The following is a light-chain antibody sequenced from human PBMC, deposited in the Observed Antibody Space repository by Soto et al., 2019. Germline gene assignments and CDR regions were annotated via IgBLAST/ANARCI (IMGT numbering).Light chain of an antibody. CDR1: QSVSSY. J-gene: IGKJ4*01. CDR3: QQRSNWPPT. V-gene: IGKV3-11*01. CDR2: DAS. Sequence: IVLTQSPSARSLSPGEGAPLSCRASQSVSSYLAWYQQKPGQAPRLLIYDASNRATGIPARFSGSGSGTDFTLTISSLEPEDFAVYYCQQRSNWPPTFGGGTKVDIK.